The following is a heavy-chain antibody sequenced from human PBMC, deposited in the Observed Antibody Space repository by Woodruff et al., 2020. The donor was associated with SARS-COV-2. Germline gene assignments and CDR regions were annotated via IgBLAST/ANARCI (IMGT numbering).Heavy chain of an antibody. J-gene: IGHJ5*02. D-gene: IGHD5-18*01. Sequence: GRFTISRDNSKNTLYLQMNSLRAEDTAVYYCARNMVTNWFDPWGQGTLVTVSS. V-gene: IGHV3-30*01. CDR3: ARNMVTNWFDP.